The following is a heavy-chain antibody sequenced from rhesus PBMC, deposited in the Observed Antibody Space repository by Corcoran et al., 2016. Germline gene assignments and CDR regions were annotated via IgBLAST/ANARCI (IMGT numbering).Heavy chain of an antibody. D-gene: IGHD6-25*01. J-gene: IGHJ4*01. Sequence: QVQLQESGPGLVKPSETLSLTCAVSGGSISSSYYYWRWIRQAPGKGLEWIGYISYSGSTSYNPSLKSPVTSSRDTSKNQFSLKLSSVTAADTAVYYCARGTGSWNFDYWGQGVLVTVSS. V-gene: IGHV4-122*02. CDR3: ARGTGSWNFDY. CDR1: GGSISSSYYY. CDR2: ISYSGST.